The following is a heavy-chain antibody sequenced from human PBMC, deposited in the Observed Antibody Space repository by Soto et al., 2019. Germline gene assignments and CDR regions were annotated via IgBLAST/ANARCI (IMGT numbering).Heavy chain of an antibody. Sequence: EVQLLESGGGLEQPGGSLRLSCAASGFIFRSYHMSWVRQAPGKGLEWVSFISDSGGRKNYADPVKGRFTISRDNSKNTLFLQMNSLRAYDTAVYYCARGYSSSSGFDSWGRGTLVTVSS. CDR3: ARGYSSSSGFDS. CDR2: ISDSGGRK. V-gene: IGHV3-23*01. D-gene: IGHD6-6*01. CDR1: GFIFRSYH. J-gene: IGHJ4*02.